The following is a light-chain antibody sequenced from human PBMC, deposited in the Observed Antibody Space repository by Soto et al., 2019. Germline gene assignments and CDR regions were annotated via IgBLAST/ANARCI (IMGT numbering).Light chain of an antibody. J-gene: IGKJ5*01. CDR1: QSVSSSY. V-gene: IGKV3-20*01. Sequence: EIVLTQSPGTLSLSPGERATLSCRASQSVSSSYLAWYQQKPGQAPRLLIYGASSRATGIPDRFSGSGSGTDFTLTINRLEPEDFAVDDCQQYGSSITFGQGTRLEIK. CDR2: GAS. CDR3: QQYGSSIT.